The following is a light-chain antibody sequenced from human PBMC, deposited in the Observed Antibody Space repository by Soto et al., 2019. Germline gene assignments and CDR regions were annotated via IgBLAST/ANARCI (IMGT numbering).Light chain of an antibody. CDR1: QTLDTY. V-gene: IGKV1-39*01. CDR3: QQSFLTPFT. J-gene: IGKJ4*01. Sequence: DIQMNQSRTSLSASVGDRVTITCRASQTLDTYLNWFQQRPGQGPKLLIYAASELQSGVPSRFSGSGSGTDFTLTISSLQPEDFATYYCQQSFLTPFTFGGGTKVDIK. CDR2: AAS.